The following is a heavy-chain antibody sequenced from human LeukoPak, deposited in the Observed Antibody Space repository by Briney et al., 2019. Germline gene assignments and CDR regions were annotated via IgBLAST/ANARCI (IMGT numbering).Heavy chain of an antibody. CDR1: GFTFSSYA. Sequence: GGSLRLSCAASGFTFSSYAIYWVRQAPGKGLEWVSGIFGSGGSTHYADSVKGRFTISRDNSKNTVYLQMNSLRAEDTAVYYCAKTTTGYSSGRFPGWPVDYWGQGTLVTVSS. D-gene: IGHD6-19*01. CDR3: AKTTTGYSSGRFPGWPVDY. CDR2: IFGSGGST. J-gene: IGHJ4*02. V-gene: IGHV3-23*01.